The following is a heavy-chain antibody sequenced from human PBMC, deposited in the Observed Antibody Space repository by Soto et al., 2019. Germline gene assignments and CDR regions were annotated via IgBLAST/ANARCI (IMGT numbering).Heavy chain of an antibody. Sequence: ASVKVSCKASGGTFSHSTVAWVRQAPGHRPEWMGMIIPMFGSTNSAQKFRDRVTFSADTYTDTAYMELSSLRSEDTAVYYCATPSGLLGQYSALPDNWGQGTLVTVSS. CDR1: GGTFSHST. CDR3: ATPSGLLGQYSALPDN. D-gene: IGHD5-12*01. V-gene: IGHV1-69*08. J-gene: IGHJ4*02. CDR2: IIPMFGST.